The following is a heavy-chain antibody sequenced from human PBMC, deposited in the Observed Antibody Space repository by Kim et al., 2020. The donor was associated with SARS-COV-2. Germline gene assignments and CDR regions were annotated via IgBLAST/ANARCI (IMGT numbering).Heavy chain of an antibody. J-gene: IGHJ4*02. V-gene: IGHV3-23*01. CDR3: AKGRREGYFDN. Sequence: GGSLRLSCAASGFIFKDYAMNWVRQAPGKGLEWVSVISSTGGSTYYADSVKGRFTMSRENSKNMVYLEMDSLRADDTAIYYCAKGRREGYFDNWGQGTLVTVSS. CDR2: ISSTGGST. CDR1: GFIFKDYA.